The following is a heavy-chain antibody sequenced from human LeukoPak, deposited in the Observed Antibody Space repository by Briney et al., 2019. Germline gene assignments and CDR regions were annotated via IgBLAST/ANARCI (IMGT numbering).Heavy chain of an antibody. CDR2: IYYSGST. D-gene: IGHD5-12*01. CDR3: ARGFDSKSTYFDY. Sequence: SETLSLTCTVSGVSISSYYWSWIRQFPGKGLEWIGYIYYSGSTNYNPSLKSRVTISVDTSRNQFSLKLRSVTAADTAVYYCARGFDSKSTYFDYWGQGTLVTVSS. CDR1: GVSISSYY. V-gene: IGHV4-59*01. J-gene: IGHJ4*02.